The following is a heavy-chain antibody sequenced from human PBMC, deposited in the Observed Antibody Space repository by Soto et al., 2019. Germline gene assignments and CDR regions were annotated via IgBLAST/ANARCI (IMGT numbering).Heavy chain of an antibody. J-gene: IGHJ4*02. D-gene: IGHD3-3*01. CDR3: ARVRHYDFWSGYWTFDY. CDR1: GYTFTSYG. CDR2: ISAYNGNT. V-gene: IGHV1-18*01. Sequence: ASVKVSCKASGYTFTSYGISWVRQAPGQGLEWMGWISAYNGNTNYAQKLQGRVTMTTDTSTSTAYMELRSLRSDDTAVYYCARVRHYDFWSGYWTFDYWGQGTLVTVSS.